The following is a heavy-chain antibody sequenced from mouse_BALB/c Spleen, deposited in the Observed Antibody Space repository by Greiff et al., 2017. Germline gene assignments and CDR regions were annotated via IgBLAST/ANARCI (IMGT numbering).Heavy chain of an antibody. J-gene: IGHJ4*01. V-gene: IGHV5-6-4*01. CDR3: TREGDSSGYGAMDY. CDR1: GFTFSSYT. D-gene: IGHD3-2*01. Sequence: DVKLVESGGGLVKPGGSLKLSCAASGFTFSSYTMSWVRQTPEKRLEWVATISSGGSYTYYPDSVKGRFTISRDNAKNTLYLQMSSLKSEDTAMYYCTREGDSSGYGAMDYWGQGTSVTVSS. CDR2: ISSGGSYT.